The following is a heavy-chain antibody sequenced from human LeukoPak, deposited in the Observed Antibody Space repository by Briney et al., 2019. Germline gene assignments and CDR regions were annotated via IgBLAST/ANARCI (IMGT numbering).Heavy chain of an antibody. V-gene: IGHV4-34*01. Sequence: SETLSLTCAVYGGSFSGYYWSWIRQPPGKGLEWIGEINHSGSTNYNPSLKSRVTISVDTSKNQFSLKLSSVTVADTAVYYCARGTGWLRSLYYFDYWGQGTLVTVSS. CDR3: ARGTGWLRSLYYFDY. D-gene: IGHD5-12*01. CDR2: INHSGST. CDR1: GGSFSGYY. J-gene: IGHJ4*02.